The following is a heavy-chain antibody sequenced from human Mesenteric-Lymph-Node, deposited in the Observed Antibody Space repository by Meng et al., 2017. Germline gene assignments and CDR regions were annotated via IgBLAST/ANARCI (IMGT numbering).Heavy chain of an antibody. J-gene: IGHJ3*02. V-gene: IGHV3-48*03. D-gene: IGHD5-24*01. CDR1: GFTFSSYE. CDR2: ISSSGSTI. Sequence: GESLKISCAASGFTFSSYETNWVRQAPGKGLEWVSYISSSGSTIYYADSVKGRFTISRDNAKNSLYLQMNSLRAEDTAVYYCAREGRDGYMRHAFDIWGQGKMVT. CDR3: AREGRDGYMRHAFDI.